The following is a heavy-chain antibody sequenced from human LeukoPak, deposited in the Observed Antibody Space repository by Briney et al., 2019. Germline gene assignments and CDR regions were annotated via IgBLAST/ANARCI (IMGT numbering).Heavy chain of an antibody. CDR3: ARSGTAGDFDY. D-gene: IGHD6-13*01. V-gene: IGHV3-20*04. Sequence: PGGSLRLSCAASGFTFSSYSMNWVRQAPGKGLEWVSDINWNGGSIGYADSVKGRFTISRDNGKNSLYLQMNSLRAEDTALYYCARSGTAGDFDYWGQGTLVTVSS. CDR2: INWNGGSI. J-gene: IGHJ4*02. CDR1: GFTFSSYS.